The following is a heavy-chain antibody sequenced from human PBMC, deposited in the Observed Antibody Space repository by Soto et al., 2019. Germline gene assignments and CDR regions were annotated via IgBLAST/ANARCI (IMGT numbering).Heavy chain of an antibody. CDR3: AKFGSSYNFYYYGMDV. V-gene: IGHV3-23*01. J-gene: IGHJ6*02. CDR1: GFTFSSYA. CDR2: ISGSGGST. D-gene: IGHD6-6*01. Sequence: GGSLRLSCAASGFTFSSYAMSWVRQAPGKGLGWVSAISGSGGSTYYADSVKGRFTISRDNSKNTLYLQLNSLRAEDTAVYYCAKFGSSYNFYYYGMDVWGQGTTVTVSS.